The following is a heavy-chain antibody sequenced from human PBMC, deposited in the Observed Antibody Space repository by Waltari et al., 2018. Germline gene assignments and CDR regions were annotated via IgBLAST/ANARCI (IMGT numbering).Heavy chain of an antibody. V-gene: IGHV3-9*03. CDR1: GCPFDDYA. Sequence: EVQLVESGGGLVQPGRSMSLSLAASGCPFDDYARPWVRQAPGKGLEWVSGISWNSGSIGYADSVKGRFTISRDNAKNSLYLQMNSLRAEDMALYYCAKDTRWNLRYAFDIWGQGTMVTVSS. J-gene: IGHJ3*02. CDR3: AKDTRWNLRYAFDI. D-gene: IGHD4-17*01. CDR2: ISWNSGSI.